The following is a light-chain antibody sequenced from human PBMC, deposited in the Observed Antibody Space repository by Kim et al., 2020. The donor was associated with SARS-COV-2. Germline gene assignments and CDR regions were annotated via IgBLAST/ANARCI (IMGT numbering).Light chain of an antibody. CDR3: QQCAHSPLT. V-gene: IGKV3-20*01. J-gene: IGKJ4*01. CDR1: QSVTNNY. CDR2: DAS. Sequence: EIVLTQSPGTLSLSPGERATLSCRASQSVTNNYLAWYQQKPGQTPRLLIYDASYRATGIPDRFSGSGSGTDFTLTISRLEPEDFAVYYCQQCAHSPLTFGGGTRVEIK.